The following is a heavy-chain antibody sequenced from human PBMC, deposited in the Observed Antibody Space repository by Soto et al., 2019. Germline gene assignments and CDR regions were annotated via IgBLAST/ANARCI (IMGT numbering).Heavy chain of an antibody. V-gene: IGHV4-30-4*01. CDR3: DRVADSSVPGVLYLDY. CDR2: IYYSGST. CDR1: GGSISSGDYY. J-gene: IGHJ4*02. D-gene: IGHD3-22*01. Sequence: PSETLSLTCTVSGGSISSGDYYWSSIRQPPGKGLEWIGYIYYSGSTYYNPSLKSRVTISVDTSKNQFSLKVTSVTAADTAVYYCDRVADSSVPGVLYLDYWGQGTLVTVSS.